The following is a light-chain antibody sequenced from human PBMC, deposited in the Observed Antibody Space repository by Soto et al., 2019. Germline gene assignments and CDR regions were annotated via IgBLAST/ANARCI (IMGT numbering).Light chain of an antibody. J-gene: IGLJ2*01. CDR1: SSNIGANYD. Sequence: QSVLTQPPSVSGAPGQRVTNSCTGTSSNIGANYDVHWYQQLPGTAPKLLIYGNNNRPSGVPDRFSGSKSDTSASLAITGLQTEDQADYYCQSYDSSLSAVVFGGGTKLTV. CDR2: GNN. CDR3: QSYDSSLSAVV. V-gene: IGLV1-40*01.